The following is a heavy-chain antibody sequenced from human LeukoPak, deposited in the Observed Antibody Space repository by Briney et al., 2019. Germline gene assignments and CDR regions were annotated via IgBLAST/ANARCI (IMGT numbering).Heavy chain of an antibody. CDR3: AKDRRYSSGYTFDY. CDR2: FSYDGNNN. D-gene: IGHD3-22*01. Sequence: GGSLRLSCVASGFTFSSYAMHWVRQAPGKGLEWVAVFSYDGNNNYYADSVKGRFTISRDTSKNTLYLQMNSLRAEDTAVYYCAKDRRYSSGYTFDYWGQGTLVTVSS. V-gene: IGHV3-30-3*01. CDR1: GFTFSSYA. J-gene: IGHJ4*02.